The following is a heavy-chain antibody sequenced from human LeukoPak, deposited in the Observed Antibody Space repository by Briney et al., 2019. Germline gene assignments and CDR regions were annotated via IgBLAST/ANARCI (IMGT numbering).Heavy chain of an antibody. CDR1: SGSISSYY. Sequence: SETLSLTCTVSSGSISSYYWSWIRQPPGRGLEWIGYVYHSGGTYYNPSLKTPVTISIDRSKNQFSLKMNLVTAADTAVYYCARWYGTGTRNPWFDSWGQGALVTVSS. CDR2: VYHSGGT. V-gene: IGHV4-59*12. J-gene: IGHJ5*01. D-gene: IGHD3-10*01. CDR3: ARWYGTGTRNPWFDS.